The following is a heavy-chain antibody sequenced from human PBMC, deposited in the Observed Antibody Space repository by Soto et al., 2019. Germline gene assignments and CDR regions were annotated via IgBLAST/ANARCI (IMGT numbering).Heavy chain of an antibody. J-gene: IGHJ4*02. CDR1: GLTFSSYA. CDR3: AKRSVGFWSGYSDY. Sequence: EVQLLESGGGLVQPGGSLRLSCAASGLTFSSYAMSWVRQAPGKGLEWVSAISGSGGSTHYADSVKGRFTISRDNSKNTLYLQMNSLRAEDTAVYYCAKRSVGFWSGYSDYWGQGTLVTVSS. D-gene: IGHD3-3*01. V-gene: IGHV3-23*01. CDR2: ISGSGGST.